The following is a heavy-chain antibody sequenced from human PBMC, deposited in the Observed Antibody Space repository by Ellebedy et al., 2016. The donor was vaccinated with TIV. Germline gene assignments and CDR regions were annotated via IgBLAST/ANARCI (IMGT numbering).Heavy chain of an antibody. CDR2: ISSSTTYT. CDR3: ARDYYGSGSYSSD. D-gene: IGHD3-10*01. Sequence: PGGSLRLSCAASGFTFSDYYMSWIRQAPGQGLEWISYISSSTTYTNYADSVKGRFTISRDNAKNSLYLRMNSLRAEDTAVYYCARDYYGSGSYSSDWGQGTLVTVSS. CDR1: GFTFSDYY. J-gene: IGHJ4*02. V-gene: IGHV3-11*06.